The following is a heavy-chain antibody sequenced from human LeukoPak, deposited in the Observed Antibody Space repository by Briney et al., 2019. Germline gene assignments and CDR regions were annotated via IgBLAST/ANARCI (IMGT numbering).Heavy chain of an antibody. V-gene: IGHV3-23*01. J-gene: IGHJ4*02. Sequence: GGSLRLSCAASGFTFSSYAMSWVRQAPGKGLEWVSAISGSGGSTYYADSVKGRFTISRDNSKNTLYLQMNSLGAEDTAVYYCAKAIDYYDSSAPGYWGQGTLVTVSS. CDR1: GFTFSSYA. D-gene: IGHD3-22*01. CDR3: AKAIDYYDSSAPGY. CDR2: ISGSGGST.